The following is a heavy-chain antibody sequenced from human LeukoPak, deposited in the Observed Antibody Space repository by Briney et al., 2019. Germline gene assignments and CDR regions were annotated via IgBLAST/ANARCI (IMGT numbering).Heavy chain of an antibody. V-gene: IGHV3-30*04. J-gene: IGHJ3*02. CDR3: ARDRDYYGAGSYLPRGDAFDM. CDR2: ISYDSSNN. CDR1: GFTFSSYA. D-gene: IGHD3-10*01. Sequence: PGRSLRLSCAASGFTFSSYAMHWVRQAPGKGLEWVAIISYDSSNNYYADSVRGRFIVSRDKSKNTLCLQMNSLRAEDTAVYYCARDRDYYGAGSYLPRGDAFDMWGQGTLVTVSS.